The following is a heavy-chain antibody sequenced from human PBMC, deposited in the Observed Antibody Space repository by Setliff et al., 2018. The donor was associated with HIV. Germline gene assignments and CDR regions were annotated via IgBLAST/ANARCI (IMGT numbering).Heavy chain of an antibody. CDR1: GFSFSNYA. D-gene: IGHD1-26*01. Sequence: PGGSLRLSCAASGFSFSNYAMTWVRQAPGKGLEWVSTINSAERTYYADSVKGRFTISRDNSKNTLYLQMNSLRAEDTAVYYCARGRVGVAVYWGQGTLVTVSS. J-gene: IGHJ4*02. CDR2: INSAERT. V-gene: IGHV3-23*01. CDR3: ARGRVGVAVY.